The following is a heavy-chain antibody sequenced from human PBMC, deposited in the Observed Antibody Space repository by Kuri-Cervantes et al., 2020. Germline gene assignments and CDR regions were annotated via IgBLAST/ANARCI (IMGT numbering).Heavy chain of an antibody. V-gene: IGHV3-7*01. Sequence: GGSLRLSCAASGFTFSSYWMSWVRQAPGKGLEWVANIKQDGSEKYYVDSVKGRFTIPRDNSKNTLYLQMNSLRAEDTAVYYCAKEYCSSTSCYLSYYYYYGMDVWGQGTTVTVSS. CDR2: IKQDGSEK. J-gene: IGHJ6*02. CDR1: GFTFSSYW. D-gene: IGHD2-2*01. CDR3: AKEYCSSTSCYLSYYYYYGMDV.